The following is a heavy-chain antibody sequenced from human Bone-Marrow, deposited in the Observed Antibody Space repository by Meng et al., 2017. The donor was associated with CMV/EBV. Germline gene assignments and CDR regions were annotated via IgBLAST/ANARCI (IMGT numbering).Heavy chain of an antibody. CDR3: AKDLGRGYSYDGGLFDY. Sequence: FTFSGYGMHWVRQAPGKGLEWVAFIRYDGSNKYYADSVKGRFTISRDNSKNTLYLQMNSLRAEDTAVYYCAKDLGRGYSYDGGLFDYWGQGTLVTVSS. CDR1: FTFSGYG. J-gene: IGHJ4*02. D-gene: IGHD5-18*01. CDR2: IRYDGSNK. V-gene: IGHV3-30*02.